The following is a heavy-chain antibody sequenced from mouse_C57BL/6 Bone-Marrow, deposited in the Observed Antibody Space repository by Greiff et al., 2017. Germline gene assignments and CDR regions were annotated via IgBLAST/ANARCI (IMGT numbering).Heavy chain of an antibody. CDR1: GFTFNTYA. V-gene: IGHV10-3*01. D-gene: IGHD2-4*01. CDR2: IRSKSSNYAT. J-gene: IGHJ3*01. CDR3: GGEWDYDGFAY. Sequence: EVQLQQSGGGLVQPKGSLKLSCAASGFTFNTYAMSWVRQAPGKGLEWVARIRSKSSNYATYYADSVKDRFTISRDDSQSMLYLQMNNLKTEDTAMYYCGGEWDYDGFAYWGQGTLVTVSA.